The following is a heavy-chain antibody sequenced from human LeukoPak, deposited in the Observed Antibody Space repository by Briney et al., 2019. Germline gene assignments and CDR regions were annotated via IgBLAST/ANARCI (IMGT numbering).Heavy chain of an antibody. D-gene: IGHD2-2*01. V-gene: IGHV1-46*03. J-gene: IGHJ5*02. CDR1: GYTFTSYY. Sequence: GASVKVSCKASGYTFTSYYMHWVRQAPGQGPEWMGIINPSGGSTSYAQKFQGRVTMTRDTSTSTVYMELSSLRSEDTAVYYCARAYIVVVPAARGNWFDPWGQGTLVTVSS. CDR3: ARAYIVVVPAARGNWFDP. CDR2: INPSGGST.